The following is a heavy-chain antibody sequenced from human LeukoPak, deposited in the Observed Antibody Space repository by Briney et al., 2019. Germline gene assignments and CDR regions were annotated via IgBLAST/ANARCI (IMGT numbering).Heavy chain of an antibody. Sequence: AGGSLRLSCAASGFTFSSYAMHWVRQAPGKGLEWVAVISYDGSNKYYADSVKGRFTISRDNSKNTLYLQMNSLRAEDTAVYYCARDSLYDSSGYYPPLSSWGQGTLVTVSS. J-gene: IGHJ4*02. D-gene: IGHD3-22*01. V-gene: IGHV3-30-3*01. CDR2: ISYDGSNK. CDR1: GFTFSSYA. CDR3: ARDSLYDSSGYYPPLSS.